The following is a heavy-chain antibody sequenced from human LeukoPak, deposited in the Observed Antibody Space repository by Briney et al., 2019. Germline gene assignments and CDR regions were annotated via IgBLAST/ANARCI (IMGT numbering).Heavy chain of an antibody. CDR3: AREGQQLVGDY. D-gene: IGHD6-13*01. Sequence: GESLRISCKASGYTFTGYFMHWVRQAPGQGLEWMGRINPNSGGTKYAQKFQGRVTMTRDTSISTAYMELSRLRSDDTAVYYCAREGQQLVGDYWGQGTLVTVSS. CDR2: INPNSGGT. V-gene: IGHV1-2*06. CDR1: GYTFTGYF. J-gene: IGHJ4*02.